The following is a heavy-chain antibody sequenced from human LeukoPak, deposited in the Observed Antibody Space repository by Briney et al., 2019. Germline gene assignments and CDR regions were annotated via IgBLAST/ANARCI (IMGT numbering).Heavy chain of an antibody. CDR3: ARDRYNWGTNDY. J-gene: IGHJ4*02. Sequence: GRSLRLSCAASGFTFSTYWMTWVRQAPGKGLEWVANIKRDGSEKNYVDSVKGRFTISRDNAENSLYLQMNSLRAEDTAVYYCARDRYNWGTNDYWGQGTLVTVSS. CDR1: GFTFSTYW. CDR2: IKRDGSEK. V-gene: IGHV3-7*01. D-gene: IGHD1-20*01.